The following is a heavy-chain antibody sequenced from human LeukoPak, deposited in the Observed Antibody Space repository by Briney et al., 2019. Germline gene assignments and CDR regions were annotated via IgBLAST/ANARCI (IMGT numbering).Heavy chain of an antibody. J-gene: IGHJ4*02. D-gene: IGHD3-16*01. CDR1: GFPFSNFG. Sequence: QSGTSLRLSCAASGFPFSNFGMHGVPRAPGRAREGVAVIGHDGNYQYYADSVKGRFTSSRDNSKKILYLQMTSLRAEDTAVYYCVRDLRVGSYGDYWGQGTLVTVSS. V-gene: IGHV3-33*01. CDR2: IGHDGNYQ. CDR3: VRDLRVGSYGDY.